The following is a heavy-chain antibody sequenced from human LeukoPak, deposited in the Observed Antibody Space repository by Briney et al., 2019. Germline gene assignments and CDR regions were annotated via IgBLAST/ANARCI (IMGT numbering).Heavy chain of an antibody. V-gene: IGHV3-30*18. J-gene: IGHJ4*02. CDR3: AKGGDYLDF. CDR2: ISYDGSKE. Sequence: GGPLRLSCAASGFTFSSYGMHWVRQAPGKGLEWVAVISYDGSKEYYADSVKGRFAISRDNSKNTLFLQMNSLRGEDTAVYYCAKGGDYLDFWGQGTLVTVSS. CDR1: GFTFSSYG.